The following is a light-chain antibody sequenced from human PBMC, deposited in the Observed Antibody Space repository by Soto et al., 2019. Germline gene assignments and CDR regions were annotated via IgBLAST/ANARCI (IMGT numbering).Light chain of an antibody. CDR1: QSVSSY. J-gene: IGKJ5*01. CDR3: QQRSNWPSIT. V-gene: IGKV3-11*01. CDR2: DAS. Sequence: EIVLTQSPATLSLSPGERATLSCRASQSVSSYLAWYQQKPGQAPRRLIYDASNRATGIPARLSGSGSVTDFTLTISSLEPEDFAVYYWQQRSNWPSITFGEGTRLEIK.